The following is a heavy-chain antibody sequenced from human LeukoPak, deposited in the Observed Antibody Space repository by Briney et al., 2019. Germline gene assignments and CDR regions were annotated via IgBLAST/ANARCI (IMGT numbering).Heavy chain of an antibody. CDR3: ASAWHLGIVVVMLDS. D-gene: IGHD3-22*01. CDR1: GFSFSSYG. CDR2: ISHDGSNK. V-gene: IGHV3-30*03. J-gene: IGHJ4*02. Sequence: GGSLRLSCVASGFSFSSYGMHWVRQAPGKGLEWVAVISHDGSNKYYADSVKGRFTISRDNSKNTLYLQMNSLRVEDTAVYYCASAWHLGIVVVMLDSWGQGTLVTVSS.